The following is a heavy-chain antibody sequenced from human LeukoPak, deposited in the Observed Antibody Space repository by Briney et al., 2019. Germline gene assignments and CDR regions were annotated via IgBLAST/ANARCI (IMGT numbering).Heavy chain of an antibody. J-gene: IGHJ4*02. CDR3: VRDLGGRSGH. V-gene: IGHV3-74*01. CDR2: SNEDGSTT. D-gene: IGHD1-26*01. CDR1: GFTFSSNW. Sequence: GGSLRLSCAASGFTFSSNWMHWVRQAPGKGLVWVSRSNEDGSTTNYAASLKGRFTISRDNAKNTLFLQMNSLTVDDTAVYYCVRDLGGRSGHWGQGTLVTVSS.